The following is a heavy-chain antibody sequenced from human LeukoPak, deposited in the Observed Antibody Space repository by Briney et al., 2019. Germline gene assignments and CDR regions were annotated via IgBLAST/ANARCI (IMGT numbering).Heavy chain of an antibody. D-gene: IGHD6-6*01. CDR2: IYHSGST. Sequence: ASETLSLTCTVSGGSISSGGYYWSWIRQPPGKGLEWIGYIYHSGSTYYNPSLKSRVTISVDRSKNQFSLKLSSVTAADTAVYYCARGEVGSSSSEGNWFDPWGQGTLVTVSS. CDR1: GGSISSGGYY. J-gene: IGHJ5*02. V-gene: IGHV4-30-2*01. CDR3: ARGEVGSSSSEGNWFDP.